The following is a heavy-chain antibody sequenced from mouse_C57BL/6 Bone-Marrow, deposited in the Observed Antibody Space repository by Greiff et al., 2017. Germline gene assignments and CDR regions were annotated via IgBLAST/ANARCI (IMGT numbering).Heavy chain of an antibody. CDR3: ARSSWDEDY. CDR1: GYPFTSYW. Sequence: QVQLKESGAELAKPGASVTLSCKASGYPFTSYWMHWVKQRPGQGLEWIGYINPSSGYTKYNQKFKDKATLTADKSSSTAYMQLRSLTYEDSAVYYCARSSWDEDYWGQGTTLTVSS. CDR2: INPSSGYT. J-gene: IGHJ2*01. D-gene: IGHD4-1*01. V-gene: IGHV1-7*01.